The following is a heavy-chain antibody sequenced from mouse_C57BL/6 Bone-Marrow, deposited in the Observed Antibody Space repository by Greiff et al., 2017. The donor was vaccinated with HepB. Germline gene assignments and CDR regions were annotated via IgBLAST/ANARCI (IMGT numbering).Heavy chain of an antibody. J-gene: IGHJ3*01. D-gene: IGHD2-10*02. CDR3: ARGDRSLGFAY. CDR1: GYSITSGYD. CDR2: ISYSGST. V-gene: IGHV3-1*01. Sequence: EVKVEESGPGMVKPSQSLSLTCTVTGYSITSGYDWHWIRHFPGNKLQWMGYISYSGSTNYNPSLKSRISITHDTSKNHFFLKLNSVTTEDTATYYCARGDRSLGFAYWGQGTLVTVSA.